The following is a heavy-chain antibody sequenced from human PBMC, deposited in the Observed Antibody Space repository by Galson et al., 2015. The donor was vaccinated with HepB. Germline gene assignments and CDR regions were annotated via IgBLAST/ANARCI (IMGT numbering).Heavy chain of an antibody. J-gene: IGHJ3*02. D-gene: IGHD3-22*01. Sequence: SLRLSCAASGFTFSSYAMSWVRQAPGKGLEWVSAISGSGGSTYYADSVKGRFTISRDNSKNTLYLQMNSLRAEDTAVYYCAKVSYYDSTLFDAFDIWGQGTMVTVSS. V-gene: IGHV3-23*01. CDR3: AKVSYYDSTLFDAFDI. CDR1: GFTFSSYA. CDR2: ISGSGGST.